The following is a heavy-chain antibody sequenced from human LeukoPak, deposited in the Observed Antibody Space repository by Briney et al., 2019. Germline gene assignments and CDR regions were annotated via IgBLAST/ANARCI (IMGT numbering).Heavy chain of an antibody. CDR3: AREGRMWLQLTWLDY. Sequence: ASVTVSCKASGYTFTSYYMHWVRQARGQRRAGMGIINPSGGSTSYAQKFQGRVTMTRDTSTSTVYMELSSLRSEDTAVYYGAREGRMWLQLTWLDYWGQGTLVTVSS. CDR1: GYTFTSYY. CDR2: INPSGGST. V-gene: IGHV1-46*01. D-gene: IGHD5-24*01. J-gene: IGHJ4*02.